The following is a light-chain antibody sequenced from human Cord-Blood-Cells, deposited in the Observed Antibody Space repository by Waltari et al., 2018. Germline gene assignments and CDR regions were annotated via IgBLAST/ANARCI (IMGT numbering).Light chain of an antibody. V-gene: IGLV2-14*01. CDR2: DVS. CDR1: SSDVGGYNY. Sequence: QSALTQPASVPGSPGQSITISCTGTSSDVGGYNYASWYQQHPGKAPKLMIYDVSKRPSGVSNRFSGSKSGNTASLTISGLQAEDEADYYCSSYTSSSTRVFGGGTKLTVL. J-gene: IGLJ3*02. CDR3: SSYTSSSTRV.